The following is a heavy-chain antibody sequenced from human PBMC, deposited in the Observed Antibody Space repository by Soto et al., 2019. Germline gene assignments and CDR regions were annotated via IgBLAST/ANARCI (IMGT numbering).Heavy chain of an antibody. J-gene: IGHJ6*03. CDR3: TRDLLTIVGYYDSIDV. CDR1: GYTFTTYY. D-gene: IGHD1-26*01. V-gene: IGHV1-46*03. CDR2: INPNAGST. Sequence: QVQLVQSGAEVKKPGASVNVSCKASGYTFTTYYMHWVRQAPGQGLEWMGVINPNAGSTTYAQKFQGRFTMTRDTSRSTVYMELSSLRSEDTAVYYSTRDLLTIVGYYDSIDVWGKGTMVTVSS.